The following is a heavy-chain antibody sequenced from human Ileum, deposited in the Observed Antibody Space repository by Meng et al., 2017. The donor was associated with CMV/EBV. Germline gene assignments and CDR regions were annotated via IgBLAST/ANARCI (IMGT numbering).Heavy chain of an antibody. CDR1: GYTFTSYA. J-gene: IGHJ4*02. V-gene: IGHV1-3*04. Sequence: QVQLVQSGAEVKKPGASAKVSCKASGYTFTSYAIHWVRQAPGQRPEWMGWINTANGNTKYSQKFQGRVTTTRDTSASTAYMELNSLRSEDTAVYYCSIDTSGYHYKYWGQGTLVTVSS. CDR2: INTANGNT. CDR3: SIDTSGYHYKY. D-gene: IGHD3-22*01.